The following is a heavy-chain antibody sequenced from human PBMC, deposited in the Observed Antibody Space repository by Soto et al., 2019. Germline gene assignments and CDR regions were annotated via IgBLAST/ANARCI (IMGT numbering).Heavy chain of an antibody. Sequence: GESLKISCKGSGYSFTNYWITWVRQMPGKGLEWMGRIDPSDSYANYSPSFQGHVTISADKSISTAYLQWSSLKASDTAIYYCARLASGRYLVVWGQGTTVTVSS. D-gene: IGHD1-26*01. CDR3: ARLASGRYLVV. J-gene: IGHJ6*02. V-gene: IGHV5-10-1*01. CDR1: GYSFTNYW. CDR2: IDPSDSYA.